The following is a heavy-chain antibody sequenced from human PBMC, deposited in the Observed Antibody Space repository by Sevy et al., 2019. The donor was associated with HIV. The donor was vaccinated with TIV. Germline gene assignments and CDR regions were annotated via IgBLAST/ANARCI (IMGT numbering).Heavy chain of an antibody. D-gene: IGHD6-19*01. CDR1: GFTFGDYV. CDR2: IRSKAYGGTT. J-gene: IGHJ4*02. CDR3: TRDYGIGQWLTRASLPRFDY. V-gene: IGHV3-49*03. Sequence: GGSLRLSCTASGFTFGDYVMSWFRQAPGKGLEWVGFIRSKAYGGTTEYAASVKGRFTISRDDSKSIAYLQMNSLKTEDTAVYYCTRDYGIGQWLTRASLPRFDYWGQGTLVTVSS.